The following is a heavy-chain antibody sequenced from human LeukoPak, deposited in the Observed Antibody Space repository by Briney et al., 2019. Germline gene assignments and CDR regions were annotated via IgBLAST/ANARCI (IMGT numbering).Heavy chain of an antibody. J-gene: IGHJ4*02. CDR2: INSNSGDT. CDR3: ARGGSGSGYLYYFDY. D-gene: IGHD3-10*01. CDR1: GYSFSDYS. V-gene: IGHV1-2*06. Sequence: ASVKVSCKASGYSFSDYSRHWVRQAPGQGLEWMGRINSNSGDTMYARNFQGRVTMTRDTSINTAYMELSGLTSDDTAVYYCARGGSGSGYLYYFDYWGQGTLVSVSS.